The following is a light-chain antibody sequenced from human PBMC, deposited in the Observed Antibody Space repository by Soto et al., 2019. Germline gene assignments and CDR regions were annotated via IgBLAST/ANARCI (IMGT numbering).Light chain of an antibody. V-gene: IGKV3-11*01. CDR1: QSISCS. CDR2: DAS. J-gene: IGKJ1*01. CDR3: QQRSNCSEK. Sequence: VLIHAPSTRSLSPRGSAPLSCTASQSISCSLAWYQQNPGKAPKLLIYDASSRATGIPDRFSGSGYGTDFTLTIGSLEAKDFAVYYCQQRSNCSEKFGQGTKVDIK.